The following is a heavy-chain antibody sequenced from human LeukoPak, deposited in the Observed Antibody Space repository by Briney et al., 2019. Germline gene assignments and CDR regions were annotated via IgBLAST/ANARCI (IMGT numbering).Heavy chain of an antibody. V-gene: IGHV1-69*13. CDR1: GGTFSSYA. Sequence: ASVKVSCKASGGTFSSYAISWVRQAPGQGLEWMGGIIPIFGTANYAQKFQGRVTITADESTSTAYMELSSLRSEDTAVYYCASGYSSGFGSVAPLDYWGQGTLVTVSS. J-gene: IGHJ4*02. CDR3: ASGYSSGFGSVAPLDY. CDR2: IIPIFGTA. D-gene: IGHD6-19*01.